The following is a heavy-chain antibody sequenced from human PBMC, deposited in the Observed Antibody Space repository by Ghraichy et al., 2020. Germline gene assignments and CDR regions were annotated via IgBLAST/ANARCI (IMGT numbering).Heavy chain of an antibody. D-gene: IGHD6-6*01. Sequence: SQTLSLTCAVYGASFSGHYWTWIRQPPGKGLEWVGDVDHSGITKYNPSLKSRVTLSIDTTHNQHSLKLSSVTAADTAVYYCAGDYTSSEFYFYYHMDVWGRGTTVTVSS. CDR3: AGDYTSSEFYFYYHMDV. V-gene: IGHV4-34*01. CDR2: VDHSGIT. J-gene: IGHJ6*03. CDR1: GASFSGHY.